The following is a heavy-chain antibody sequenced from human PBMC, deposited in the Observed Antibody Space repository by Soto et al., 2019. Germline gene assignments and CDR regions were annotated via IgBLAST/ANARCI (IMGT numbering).Heavy chain of an antibody. J-gene: IGHJ4*02. D-gene: IGHD3-22*01. CDR3: AKYSSYWDEDY. CDR2: ISGSGEST. Sequence: EVQLLESGGGLVQPGGSLRLSCAASGFTFSSYAMTWVRQAPGEGLKWVSSISGSGESTFHADSVKGRFTISRDNSKNTLTLQMNSLRAEDTSIYYCAKYSSYWDEDYWGQGTLVTVSS. V-gene: IGHV3-23*01. CDR1: GFTFSSYA.